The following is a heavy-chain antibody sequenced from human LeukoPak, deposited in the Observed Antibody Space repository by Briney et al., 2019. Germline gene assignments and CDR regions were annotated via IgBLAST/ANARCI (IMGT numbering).Heavy chain of an antibody. J-gene: IGHJ4*02. CDR1: GGSISSYY. V-gene: IGHV4-59*01. CDR2: IYYSGST. Sequence: PSETLSLTCTVSGGSISSYYWSWIRQPPGKGLEWIGYIYYSGSTNYNPSLKSRVTISVDTSKKQFSLKLSSVTAADTAVYYCARELSSEVVPADGFDYWGQGTLVTVSS. D-gene: IGHD2-2*01. CDR3: ARELSSEVVPADGFDY.